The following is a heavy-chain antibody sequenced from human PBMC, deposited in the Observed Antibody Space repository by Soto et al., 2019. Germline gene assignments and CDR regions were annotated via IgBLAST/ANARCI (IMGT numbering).Heavy chain of an antibody. V-gene: IGHV3-74*01. J-gene: IGHJ6*02. CDR2: INSDGSST. Sequence: EVQLVESGGGLVQPGGSLRLSCAASGFTFSTYCIHWVRQAPGKGLVWVSRINSDGSSTNYADSVKGRFTISRDNAKNTLFLQMSSLRAEYTAVYYCARDRWGGGRDMDVWGQGTTVTVSS. D-gene: IGHD3-10*01. CDR3: ARDRWGGGRDMDV. CDR1: GFTFSTYC.